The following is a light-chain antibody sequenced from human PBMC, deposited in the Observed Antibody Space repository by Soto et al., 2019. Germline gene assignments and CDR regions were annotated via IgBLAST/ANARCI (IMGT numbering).Light chain of an antibody. J-gene: IGKJ1*01. V-gene: IGKV3D-15*01. CDR3: QQYNYWPRT. CDR2: DAS. Sequence: EIVMTQSPATLSVSPGERATLSCRASQSLRSSLAWYQQKPGQAPRLLIYDASTRATGIPARFSASGSGTEFTLAISSLQSEDFAVYYCQQYNYWPRTFGQGTRWIS. CDR1: QSLRSS.